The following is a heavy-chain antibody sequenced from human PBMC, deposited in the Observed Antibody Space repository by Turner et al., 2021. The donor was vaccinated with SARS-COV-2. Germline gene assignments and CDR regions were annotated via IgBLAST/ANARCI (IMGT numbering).Heavy chain of an antibody. V-gene: IGHV4-31*03. CDR2: IYSSGNT. CDR3: AATPRYTTTVTSSWFDP. CDR1: GGSISSRDYR. J-gene: IGHJ5*02. Sequence: QVQLQESGPGLVKPSQTLTLTCNVSGGSISSRDYRWSWIRHHPGKGLEWIGYIYSSGNTHYNPSLKNRVAFSVDMSRNQLSLRLNSVTAADAAVYYCAATPRYTTTVTSSWFDPWGQGIVVTVSS. D-gene: IGHD4-17*01.